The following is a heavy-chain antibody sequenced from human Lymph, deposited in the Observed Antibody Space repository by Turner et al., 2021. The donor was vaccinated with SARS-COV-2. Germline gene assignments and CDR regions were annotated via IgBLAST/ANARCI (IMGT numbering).Heavy chain of an antibody. D-gene: IGHD3-10*01. J-gene: IGHJ6*02. Sequence: QVQLVESGGGVVEPGRPLRLSCAASGFTFSTYAIYWVRQAPGKGLEWVEVISYDGSNKYYADSVKGRFTISRDNSKNTLYLQMNSLRAEDTAVYYCARYASGGYFYYGMDVWGQGTTVTVSS. CDR3: ARYASGGYFYYGMDV. V-gene: IGHV3-30*04. CDR2: ISYDGSNK. CDR1: GFTFSTYA.